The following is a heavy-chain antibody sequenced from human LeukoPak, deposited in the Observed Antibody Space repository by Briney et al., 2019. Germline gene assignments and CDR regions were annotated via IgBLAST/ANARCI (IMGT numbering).Heavy chain of an antibody. D-gene: IGHD1-26*01. CDR1: GGSISNDNW. J-gene: IGHJ4*02. CDR3: ATSGSRGN. Sequence: SETLSLTCTVSGGSISNDNWWSWVRQPPGKGLEWIGEIYHRGSTNYNPSLKSRVTISVDKSKNQFSLKLNSMTAADTAVYYCATSGSRGNWGQGTLVTVSS. CDR2: IYHRGST. V-gene: IGHV4-4*02.